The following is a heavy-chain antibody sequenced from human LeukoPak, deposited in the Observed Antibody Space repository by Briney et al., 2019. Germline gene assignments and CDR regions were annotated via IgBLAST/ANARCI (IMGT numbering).Heavy chain of an antibody. D-gene: IGHD2/OR15-2a*01. CDR2: IWYDGSNK. V-gene: IGHV3-33*08. CDR3: ARVVKVGDWPAIDY. Sequence: GRSLRLSCAASGLIFSSCGMHWVRQAPGKGLEWVAVIWYDGSNKYYADSVKGRFTISRDNSKNTLYLQMNSLRAEDTAVYYCARVVKVGDWPAIDYWGQGTLVTVSS. J-gene: IGHJ4*02. CDR1: GLIFSSCG.